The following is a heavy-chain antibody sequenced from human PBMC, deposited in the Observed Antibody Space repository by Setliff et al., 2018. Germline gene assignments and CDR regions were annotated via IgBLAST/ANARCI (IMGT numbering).Heavy chain of an antibody. V-gene: IGHV3-48*01. CDR3: ARGLIVLPGPSGDMGYFDY. J-gene: IGHJ4*02. CDR1: GFTFSSYS. D-gene: IGHD2-8*01. CDR2: ISASSSTI. Sequence: GGSLRLSCAASGFTFSSYSMNWVRQGPGKGLEWVSYISASSSTIYYSGSVKGRFTISRDNAKNSLFLQMNGLRADDTAVYYCARGLIVLPGPSGDMGYFDYWGQGTLVTVSS.